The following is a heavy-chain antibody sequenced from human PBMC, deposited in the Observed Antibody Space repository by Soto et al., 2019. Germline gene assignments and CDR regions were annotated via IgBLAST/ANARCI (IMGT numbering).Heavy chain of an antibody. CDR3: ARQETGTTAAYYYYYMDV. CDR2: IYPGDSDT. Sequence: GESLKISFKGSGYSFTSYWIGWVRQMPGKGLEWMGIIYPGDSDTRYRPSFQGQVTISADKSISTAYLQWSSLKASDTAMYYCARQETGTTAAYYYYYMDVWGKGTTVTVSS. V-gene: IGHV5-51*01. CDR1: GYSFTSYW. J-gene: IGHJ6*03. D-gene: IGHD1-7*01.